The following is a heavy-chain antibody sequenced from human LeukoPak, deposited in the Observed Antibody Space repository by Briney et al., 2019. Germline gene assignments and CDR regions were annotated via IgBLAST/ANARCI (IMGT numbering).Heavy chain of an antibody. J-gene: IGHJ4*02. CDR3: ARKLQI. V-gene: IGHV3-23*01. CDR1: GFTFSNYG. Sequence: PGGSLRLSCAASGFTFSNYGMSWVRQAPGKGLEWVATINGNGVNTYYADSVRGRFTISRDNSKNTLYLQMNSLRAEDTAVYYCARKLQIWGQGTLVTVSS. CDR2: INGNGVNT.